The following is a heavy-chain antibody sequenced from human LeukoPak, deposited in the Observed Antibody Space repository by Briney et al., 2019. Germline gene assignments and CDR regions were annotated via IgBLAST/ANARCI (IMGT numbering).Heavy chain of an antibody. J-gene: IGHJ4*02. V-gene: IGHV5-51*01. D-gene: IGHD2-21*02. CDR3: ARHVGAYCGGDCHTDY. CDR2: IYPGDSDT. Sequence: GESLKISCKGSGYSFTSYWIGWVRQMPGKGLEWMGIIYPGDSDTRYSPSFQGQVTISADKSISTAYLRWSSLKASDTAMYYCARHVGAYCGGDCHTDYWGQGTLVTVSS. CDR1: GYSFTSYW.